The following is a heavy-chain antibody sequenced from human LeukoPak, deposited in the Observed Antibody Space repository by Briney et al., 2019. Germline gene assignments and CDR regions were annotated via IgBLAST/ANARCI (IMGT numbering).Heavy chain of an antibody. CDR1: GYSISSGYY. V-gene: IGHV4-38-2*01. CDR2: IYDGGRT. J-gene: IGHJ6*03. CDR3: ARLGRDRTLWDYYYMDV. D-gene: IGHD7-27*01. Sequence: PSETLSLTCGVSGYSISSGYYWGWIRQPPGKGLEWIGSIYDGGRTHYNPSLKSRVTTSLDMSKNWFSLKLSSVTAADTAVYYCARLGRDRTLWDYYYMDVRGKGNPVTVSS.